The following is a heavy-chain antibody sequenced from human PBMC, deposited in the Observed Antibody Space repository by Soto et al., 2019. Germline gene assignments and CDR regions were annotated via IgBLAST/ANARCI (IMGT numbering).Heavy chain of an antibody. Sequence: SETLSLTCGVYGGSFRNYYWIWVRQPPGKGLEWIGEVNHSGEATYNPSLQGRVTISLDTTNNHFSLKLSSVTAADTAVYYCASYDFWSGVELGGGYYFDYWGQGTLVTVSS. CDR2: VNHSGEA. V-gene: IGHV4-34*01. CDR3: ASYDFWSGVELGGGYYFDY. D-gene: IGHD3-3*01. J-gene: IGHJ4*02. CDR1: GGSFRNYY.